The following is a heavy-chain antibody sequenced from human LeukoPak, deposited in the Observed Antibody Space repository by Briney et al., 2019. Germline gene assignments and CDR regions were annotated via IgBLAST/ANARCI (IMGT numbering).Heavy chain of an antibody. D-gene: IGHD3-22*01. CDR3: ARRWYYDSSATDAFDI. CDR1: GYSITSSSW. J-gene: IGHJ3*02. CDR2: IYPGDSDT. Sequence: ETLSLTCAVSGYSITSSSWWGWIRKPPGKGLEWMGIIYPGDSDTRYSPSFQGQVTISADKSISTAYLQWSSLKASDTAMYYCARRWYYDSSATDAFDIWGQGTMITVSS. V-gene: IGHV5-51*01.